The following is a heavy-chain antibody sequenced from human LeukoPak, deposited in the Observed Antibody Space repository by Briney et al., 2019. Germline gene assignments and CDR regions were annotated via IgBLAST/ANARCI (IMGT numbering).Heavy chain of an antibody. CDR1: GFTFMNYA. CDR2: INHSGST. Sequence: GSLRLSCATSGFTFMNYAMSWIRQPPGKGLEWIGEINHSGSTNYNPSLKSRVTISVDTSKNQFSLKLSSVTAADTAVYYCARVGWSNYWGQGTLVTVSS. CDR3: ARVGWSNY. D-gene: IGHD6-19*01. V-gene: IGHV4-34*01. J-gene: IGHJ4*02.